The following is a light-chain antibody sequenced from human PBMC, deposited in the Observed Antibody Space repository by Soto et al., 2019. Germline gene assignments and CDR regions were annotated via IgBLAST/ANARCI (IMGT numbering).Light chain of an antibody. V-gene: IGKV1-5*03. CDR3: QQYNSYSWT. J-gene: IGKJ1*01. CDR1: QSISSR. CDR2: KAS. Sequence: DIQMTQSPSTLSASVGDRVTITCRASQSISSRLAWYQQKPGKAPKLLIYKASSLESGVPSRFSGSGSGTEFTLTISSLQPDDFATYYCQQYNSYSWTFGQGTKVDI.